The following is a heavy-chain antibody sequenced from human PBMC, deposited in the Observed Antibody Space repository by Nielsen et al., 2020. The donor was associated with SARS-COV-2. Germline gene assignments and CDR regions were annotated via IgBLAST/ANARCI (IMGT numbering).Heavy chain of an antibody. CDR3: ARKDSSGSGFDY. CDR2: ISSSSSYI. CDR1: GFTFSSYS. V-gene: IGHV3-21*01. J-gene: IGHJ4*02. Sequence: GESLKISCAASGFTFSSYSMNWVRQAPGKGLEWVSSISSSSSYIYYADSVKGRFTISRDNAKNSLYLQMNSLRAEDTAVYYCARKDSSGSGFDYWGQGTLVTVS. D-gene: IGHD6-19*01.